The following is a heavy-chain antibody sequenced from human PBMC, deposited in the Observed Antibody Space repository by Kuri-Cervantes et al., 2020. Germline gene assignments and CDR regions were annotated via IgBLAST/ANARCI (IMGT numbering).Heavy chain of an antibody. CDR1: GFTFDDYA. Sequence: GESLKISCAASGFTFDDYAMHWVRQAPGKGLEWVSAISGSGGSTYYADSVKGRFTISRDNSKNTLYLQMNSLRAEDTAVYYCAKFRGTGWYTLFDYWGQGTLVTVSS. CDR3: AKFRGTGWYTLFDY. CDR2: ISGSGGST. J-gene: IGHJ4*02. V-gene: IGHV3-23*01. D-gene: IGHD6-19*01.